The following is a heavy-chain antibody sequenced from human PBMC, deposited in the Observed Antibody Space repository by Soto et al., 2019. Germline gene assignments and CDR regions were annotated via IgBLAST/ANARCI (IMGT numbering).Heavy chain of an antibody. D-gene: IGHD3-3*02. CDR2: MQHTGNT. CDR1: GASIRSYH. V-gene: IGHV4-4*07. CDR3: AKDISSRRGFDP. Sequence: QVQLQESGPGLVKPSETLSLTCAVSGASIRSYHWSWIRQPAGKGLEWIGRMQHTGNTNYTPSLKSRVTMSVDTSKNQISLKMTSVPAADTAVYFCAKDISSRRGFDPWGQGILVIVSS. J-gene: IGHJ5*02.